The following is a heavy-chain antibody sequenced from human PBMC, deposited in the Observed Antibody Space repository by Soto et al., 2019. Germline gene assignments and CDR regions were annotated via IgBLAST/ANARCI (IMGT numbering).Heavy chain of an antibody. V-gene: IGHV3-9*01. J-gene: IGHJ4*02. CDR2: ITWNSGSI. Sequence: EVQLVESGGGLVQPGRSLRLSCAASGFTFDDYAMHWVRQAPGKGLEWVSGITWNSGSIGYADSVKGRFPISRDNAKNSLYLQMNSLRAEDTALYYCAKDMRWFGELLPLFDFWCQGTLVTVSS. CDR1: GFTFDDYA. CDR3: AKDMRWFGELLPLFDF. D-gene: IGHD3-10*01.